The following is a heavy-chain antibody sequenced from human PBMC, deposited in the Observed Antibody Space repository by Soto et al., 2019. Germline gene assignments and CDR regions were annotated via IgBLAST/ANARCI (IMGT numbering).Heavy chain of an antibody. CDR2: MSHDGSHK. D-gene: IGHD6-19*01. J-gene: IGHJ6*02. CDR1: GFTFSTYG. V-gene: IGHV3-30*03. CDR3: ARLPRSGWDHYYYGMDV. Sequence: QAQLVESGGGVVQAGGSRGLSCTASGFTFSTYGMHWVRQAPGKGPEWVAVMSHDGSHKAFLDSVKGRFIISRDNSKNTLYLQMNSLRPDDTAVYYCARLPRSGWDHYYYGMDVWGQGTPVIVSS.